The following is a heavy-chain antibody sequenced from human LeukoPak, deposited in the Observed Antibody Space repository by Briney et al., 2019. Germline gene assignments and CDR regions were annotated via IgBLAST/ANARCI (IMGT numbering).Heavy chain of an antibody. CDR3: AREARYCSSTSCYHIHSYYYGMDV. J-gene: IGHJ6*02. V-gene: IGHV4-34*01. CDR1: GGPFSGYY. Sequence: PSETLSLTCAVYGGPFSGYYWSWIRQPPGKGLEWTGEINHSGSTNYNPSLKSRVTISVDTSKNQFSLKLSSVTAADTAVYYCAREARYCSSTSCYHIHSYYYGMDVWGQGTTVTVSS. CDR2: INHSGST. D-gene: IGHD2-2*01.